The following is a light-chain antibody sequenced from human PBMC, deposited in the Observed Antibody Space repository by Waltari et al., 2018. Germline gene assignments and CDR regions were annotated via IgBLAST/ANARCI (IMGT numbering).Light chain of an antibody. CDR1: KIGSKS. J-gene: IGLJ2*01. Sequence: SYVLTQPPSVSVAPGQTARISCGGNKIGSKSLHWYQQKPGRAPVLVIYYDDRRPAGVPERVDGSNSGSTAALTISRVEAGDEADYYCQVRDSGTDQVVFGGGTQLTVL. CDR2: YDD. V-gene: IGLV3-21*01. CDR3: QVRDSGTDQVV.